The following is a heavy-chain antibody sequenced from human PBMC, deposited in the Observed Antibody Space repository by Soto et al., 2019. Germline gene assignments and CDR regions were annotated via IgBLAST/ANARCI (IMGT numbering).Heavy chain of an antibody. CDR3: ARDLNLGSFDY. V-gene: IGHV3-48*01. J-gene: IGHJ4*02. Sequence: PGGSLRLSCAASGFTFSSYAMHWVRQAPGKGLEWVSYISSISSTIYYADSVKGRFTISRDNAKNSLYLQMNSLRAEDTAVYYCARDLNLGSFDYWGQGTLVTVSS. CDR2: ISSISSTI. CDR1: GFTFSSYA.